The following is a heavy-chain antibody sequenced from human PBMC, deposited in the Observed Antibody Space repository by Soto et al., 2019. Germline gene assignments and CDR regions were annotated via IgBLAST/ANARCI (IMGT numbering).Heavy chain of an antibody. D-gene: IGHD2-8*01. CDR3: AKNGQPPYYYYGMDV. CDR1: GYTFTRYG. V-gene: IGHV1-18*01. CDR2: ISGYNGDT. J-gene: IGHJ6*02. Sequence: QGQLVQSGAEVKKPGASVKVSCKASGYTFTRYGIIWVRQAPGQGLEWMGWISGYNGDTKYAQKFQGRVTMTVDTSTTTAYMELRSLTSDDRAVYYCAKNGQPPYYYYGMDVWGQGTTVTVSS.